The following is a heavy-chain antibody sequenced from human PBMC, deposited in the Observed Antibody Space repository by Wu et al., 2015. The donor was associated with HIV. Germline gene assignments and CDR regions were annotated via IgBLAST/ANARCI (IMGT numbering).Heavy chain of an antibody. CDR3: ARDTTVVKGWSYYYYMDV. CDR1: GYTFTGYY. V-gene: IGHV1-2*02. D-gene: IGHD4-23*01. Sequence: QVQLVQSGAEVKKPGASVKVSCKASGYTFTGYYMHWVRQAPGQGLEWMGWINPNSGGTNYAQKFQGRVTMTRDTSISTAYMELSRLRSDDTAVYYCARDTTVVKGWSYYYYMDVWGKGTTVTVSS. CDR2: INPNSGGT. J-gene: IGHJ6*03.